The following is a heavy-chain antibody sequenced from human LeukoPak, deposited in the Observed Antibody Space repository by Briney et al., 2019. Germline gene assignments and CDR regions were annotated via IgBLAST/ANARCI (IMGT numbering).Heavy chain of an antibody. CDR1: GDSISDYY. Sequence: SETLSLTCTVSGDSISDYYWSWIRQSPGKGLEWIGEVYYSGSTHYNPSLKSRVTISLDTSKNQFSLRLRSVTSADTAVYYCARELDGNGGWFDPWGQGILVTVS. D-gene: IGHD5-24*01. V-gene: IGHV4-59*01. J-gene: IGHJ5*02. CDR2: VYYSGST. CDR3: ARELDGNGGWFDP.